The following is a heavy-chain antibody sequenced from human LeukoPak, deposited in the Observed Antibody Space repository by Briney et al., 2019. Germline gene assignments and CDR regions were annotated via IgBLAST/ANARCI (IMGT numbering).Heavy chain of an antibody. J-gene: IGHJ4*02. CDR2: IKQDGSEK. D-gene: IGHD3-10*01. CDR1: GFTFSSYW. Sequence: GGSLRLSCAASGFTFSSYWMSWVRQAPGKGLEWVANIKQDGSEKYYVDSVKGRFTISRDNAKNSLYLQMNSLRAEDTAVYYCARAGVLLWFGEEGFFDYWGQGTLVTVSS. CDR3: ARAGVLLWFGEEGFFDY. V-gene: IGHV3-7*01.